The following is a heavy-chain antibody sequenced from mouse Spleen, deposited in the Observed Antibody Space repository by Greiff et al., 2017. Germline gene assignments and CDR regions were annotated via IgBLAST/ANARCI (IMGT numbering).Heavy chain of an antibody. CDR1: GISITTGNYR. V-gene: IGHV3-5*01. CDR3: ARDDSSGYYAMDY. D-gene: IGHD3-2*01. CDR2: IYYSGTI. J-gene: IGHJ4*01. Sequence: DVQLQESGPGLVKPSQTVFLTCTVTGISITTGNYRWSWIRQFPGNKLEWIGYIYYSGTITYNPSLTSRTTITRDTPKNQFFLEMNSLTAEDTATYYCARDDSSGYYAMDYWGQGTSVTVSS.